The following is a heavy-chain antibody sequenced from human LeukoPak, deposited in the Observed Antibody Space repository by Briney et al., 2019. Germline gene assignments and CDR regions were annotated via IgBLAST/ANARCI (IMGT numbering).Heavy chain of an antibody. J-gene: IGHJ4*02. V-gene: IGHV1-2*02. CDR2: INPNSGGT. CDR3: ARGDFDWLYPFDY. Sequence: ASVKVSCKASGFTFTAYHMHWVRQAPGQGLEWMGWINPNSGGTNYAQKFQGRVTMTRDTSISTAYMELSRLRSDDTAVYYCARGDFDWLYPFDYWGQGTLVTVSS. CDR1: GFTFTAYH. D-gene: IGHD3-9*01.